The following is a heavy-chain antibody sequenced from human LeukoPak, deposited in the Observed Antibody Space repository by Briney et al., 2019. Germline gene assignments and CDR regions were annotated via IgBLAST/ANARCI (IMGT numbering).Heavy chain of an antibody. CDR2: IWFEGSNI. CDR1: GFTFSTYG. V-gene: IGHV3-33*01. D-gene: IGHD1-26*01. Sequence: GGSLRLSCAVSGFTFSTYGMHWVRQAPGKGLEWVAVIWFEGSNIYSADSVKGRFTLSRDNSKNTLYLQMNSLRAEDTPMYYCARDRIDSGSYFFDYWGQGTLVTVPS. CDR3: ARDRIDSGSYFFDY. J-gene: IGHJ4*02.